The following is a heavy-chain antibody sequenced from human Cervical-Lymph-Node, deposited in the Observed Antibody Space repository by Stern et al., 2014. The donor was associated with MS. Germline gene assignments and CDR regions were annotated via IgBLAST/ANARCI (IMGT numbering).Heavy chain of an antibody. V-gene: IGHV1-69*01. J-gene: IGHJ5*02. D-gene: IGHD6-13*01. Sequence: VPLVESGAEVTKPGSSVKVSCKASGGTFSKFPSSWVRQAPGQRLEWMGGIFPVFGTPTYAQEFRGRVTITADVSTSTVYMELSSLRSDDTAVYYCALSSETSDRWYSLGYDLWGQGTLVTVSS. CDR2: IFPVFGTP. CDR1: GGTFSKFP. CDR3: ALSSETSDRWYSLGYDL.